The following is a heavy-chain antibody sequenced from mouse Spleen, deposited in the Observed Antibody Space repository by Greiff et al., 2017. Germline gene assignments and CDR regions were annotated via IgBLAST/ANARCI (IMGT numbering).Heavy chain of an antibody. Sequence: QVQLQQSGPELVKPGASVKISCKASGYSFTSYYIHWVKQRPGQGLEWIGWIYPGSGNTKYNEKFKGKATLTVDKSSSTAYMQLSSLTSEDSAVYYCASPYYDYDGPWFAYWGQGTLVTVSA. CDR2: IYPGSGNT. D-gene: IGHD2-4*01. V-gene: IGHV1-66*01. CDR3: ASPYYDYDGPWFAY. CDR1: GYSFTSYY. J-gene: IGHJ3*01.